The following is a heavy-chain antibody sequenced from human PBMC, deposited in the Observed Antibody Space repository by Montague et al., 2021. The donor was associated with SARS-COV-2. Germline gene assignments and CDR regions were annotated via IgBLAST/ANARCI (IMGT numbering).Heavy chain of an antibody. V-gene: IGHV4-34*01. Sequence: SETLSLTCAVYGGSFTGFYWSWIRQRPAKGQELVGVGSVCGSGNNNSSLNNKVTITVARSTNQNHLTLTSVTAADTATDYCACGQVTVFAILTAFPGAGAIDVWGQGTTVTVS. D-gene: IGHD3-16*02. CDR1: GGSFTGFY. CDR3: ACGQVTVFAILTAFPGAGAIDV. CDR2: GSVCGSG. J-gene: IGHJ3*01.